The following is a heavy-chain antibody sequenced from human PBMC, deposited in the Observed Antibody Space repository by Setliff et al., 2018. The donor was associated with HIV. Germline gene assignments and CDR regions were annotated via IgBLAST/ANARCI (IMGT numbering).Heavy chain of an antibody. V-gene: IGHV4-38-2*01. CDR1: GYSISSDYY. Sequence: NPSETLSLTCAVSGYSISSDYYWGWIRQSPGKGLEWLGNIFHSGTTYYNPSLMSRVSISVDTSKDQFSLRLTSVTAADTAFYFCARVNTLLAFFTHWGPGILVTVSS. J-gene: IGHJ4*02. CDR3: ARVNTLLAFFTH. D-gene: IGHD5-12*01. CDR2: IFHSGTT.